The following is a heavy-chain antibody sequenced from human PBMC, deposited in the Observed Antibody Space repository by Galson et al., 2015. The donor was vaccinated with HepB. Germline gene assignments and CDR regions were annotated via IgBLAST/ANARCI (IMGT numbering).Heavy chain of an antibody. CDR2: TYHRSKWYN. CDR3: AREGYYFDY. CDR1: GDSVSSNGAT. V-gene: IGHV6-1*01. Sequence: CAISGDSVSSNGATWNWIRQSPSSGLEWLGRTYHRSKWYNDYAVSVKSRITISPDTSKNQFSLQLNSVTPEDTAVYYCAREGYYFDYWGQGTLVTVSS. J-gene: IGHJ4*02.